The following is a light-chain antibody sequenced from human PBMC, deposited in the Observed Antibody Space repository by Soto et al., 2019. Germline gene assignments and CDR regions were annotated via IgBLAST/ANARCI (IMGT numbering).Light chain of an antibody. J-gene: IGKJ1*01. Sequence: MQMTQSPSTLSASVGDTVTITCRASESVYSWLAWYKQIPGKAPQLLIYKTSTLQGGVPSRFSGSGYGAEYALTISSLQPDDFATYYCQEYNTNSRTFGQGTRVENK. CDR1: ESVYSW. CDR3: QEYNTNSRT. V-gene: IGKV1-5*03. CDR2: KTS.